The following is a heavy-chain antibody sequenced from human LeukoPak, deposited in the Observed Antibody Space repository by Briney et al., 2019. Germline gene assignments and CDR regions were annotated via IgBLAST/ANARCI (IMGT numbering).Heavy chain of an antibody. CDR1: GFTFSSYS. CDR2: ISSSSSYI. Sequence: GGSLRLSCAAPGFTFSSYSMNWVRQAPGKGLEWVSSISSSSSYIYYADSVKGRFTISRDNAKNSLYRQMNSLRAEDTAVYYCARVLQYDSSGRRDYWGQGTLVTVSS. V-gene: IGHV3-21*01. D-gene: IGHD3-22*01. CDR3: ARVLQYDSSGRRDY. J-gene: IGHJ4*02.